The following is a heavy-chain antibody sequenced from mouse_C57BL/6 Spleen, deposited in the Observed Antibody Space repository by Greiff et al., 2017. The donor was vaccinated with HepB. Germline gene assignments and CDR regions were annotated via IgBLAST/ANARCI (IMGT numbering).Heavy chain of an antibody. CDR3: GRDCYGSSYAY. CDR2: INPNNGGT. D-gene: IGHD1-1*01. CDR1: GYTFTDYN. J-gene: IGHJ3*01. V-gene: IGHV1-22*01. Sequence: VQLQQSGPELVKPGASVKMSCKASGYTFTDYNMHWVKQSHGKSLEWIGYINPNNGGTNYNQKFKGKATLTVNKSSSTAYMELRSLTSEDSAVYYCGRDCYGSSYAYWGKGTLVTVSA.